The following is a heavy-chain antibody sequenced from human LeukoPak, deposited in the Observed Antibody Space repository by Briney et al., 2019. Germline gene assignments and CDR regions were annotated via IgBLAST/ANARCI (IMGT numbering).Heavy chain of an antibody. J-gene: IGHJ4*02. D-gene: IGHD6-13*01. V-gene: IGHV3-30*04. Sequence: GGSLRVSCAASGFTFSSYAMHWVRQAPGKGLEWVAVISYDGSNKYYADSVKGRFTISRDNSKNTLYLQMNSLRAEDTAVYYCARATLRQQLVGVYWGQGTLVTVSS. CDR2: ISYDGSNK. CDR3: ARATLRQQLVGVY. CDR1: GFTFSSYA.